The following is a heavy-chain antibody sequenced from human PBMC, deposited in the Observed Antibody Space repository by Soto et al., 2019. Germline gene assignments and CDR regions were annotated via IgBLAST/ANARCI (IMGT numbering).Heavy chain of an antibody. CDR2: ISGSGVGT. D-gene: IGHD5-12*01. Sequence: HPRGSLRLFCASSVFTFSIFAMTWVRQAPGKGLEWVSSISGSGVGTYYADSVQGRFTMSRDSSKNTLYLQMNSLRAEDTAVYYCAKGDIPNECWGQGTMVTVSS. J-gene: IGHJ4*02. CDR3: AKGDIPNEC. CDR1: VFTFSIFA. V-gene: IGHV3-23*01.